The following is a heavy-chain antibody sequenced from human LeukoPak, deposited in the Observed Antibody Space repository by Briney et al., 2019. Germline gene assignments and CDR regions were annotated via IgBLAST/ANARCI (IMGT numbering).Heavy chain of an antibody. D-gene: IGHD2-2*01. J-gene: IGHJ4*02. CDR2: ISTNGGHI. CDR1: GFSFSNYA. V-gene: IGHV3-64D*09. Sequence: GGSLRLSCSASGFSFSNYAMHWVRQAPGKGLEYVSSISTNGGHIYYADSVQGRFTISRDDAKNTLYLQMSSLRAEDTALYYCVKDLLGYCSSTSCYATGPFDYWGEGTLVTVSS. CDR3: VKDLLGYCSSTSCYATGPFDY.